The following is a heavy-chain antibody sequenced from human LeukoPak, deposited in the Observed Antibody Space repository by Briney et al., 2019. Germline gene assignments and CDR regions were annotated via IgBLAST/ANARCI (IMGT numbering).Heavy chain of an antibody. V-gene: IGHV4-34*01. CDR1: GGSFSGYY. CDR2: INHSGST. CDR3: ARDLWRSDIAAAGIFDY. D-gene: IGHD6-13*01. J-gene: IGHJ4*02. Sequence: PSETLSLTCAVYGGSFSGYYWSWIRQPPGKGLEWIGEINHSGSTNYNPSLKSRVTISVDTSKNQFSLKLSSVTAADTAVYYCARDLWRSDIAAAGIFDYWGQGTLVTVSS.